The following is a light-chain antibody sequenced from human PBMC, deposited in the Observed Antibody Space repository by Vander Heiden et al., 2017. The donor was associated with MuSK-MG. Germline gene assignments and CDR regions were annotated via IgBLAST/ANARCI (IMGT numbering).Light chain of an antibody. CDR1: QSVFYSSNNKNY. CDR2: WAS. V-gene: IGKV4-1*01. J-gene: IGKJ2*04. CDR3: QQYYSSCS. Sequence: DIVMTQSPDSLAVSLGERATINCKSSQSVFYSSNNKNYLAWYQQKPGQPPKLLIYWASTRESGVPDRFSGSGSGTDFTLTISSLQAEDVAVYYCQQYYSSCSFGQGTKLEIK.